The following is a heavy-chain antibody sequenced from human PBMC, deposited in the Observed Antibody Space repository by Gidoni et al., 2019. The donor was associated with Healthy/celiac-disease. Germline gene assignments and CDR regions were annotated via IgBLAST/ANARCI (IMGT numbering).Heavy chain of an antibody. J-gene: IGHJ4*02. Sequence: EVQLLESGGGLVQPGGSLRLSCPASGFTFSSYAMGWVRQAPGTGLEWVPASSGSGGSKYYADSVKGRFTNSRDNSKNTLYLQMNSLGAEDTAVYYGAGYGYDAFENWGQGTLVTVSS. D-gene: IGHD5-18*01. CDR1: GFTFSSYA. V-gene: IGHV3-23*01. CDR2: SSGSGGSK. CDR3: AGYGYDAFEN.